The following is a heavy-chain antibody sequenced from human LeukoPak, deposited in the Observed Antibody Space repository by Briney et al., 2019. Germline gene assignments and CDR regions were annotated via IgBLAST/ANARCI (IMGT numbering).Heavy chain of an antibody. CDR2: IYYSGST. D-gene: IGHD3-22*01. V-gene: IGHV4-59*01. J-gene: IGHJ4*02. CDR3: ARDLGYYDSSGYYYVPLGY. Sequence: KPSETLSLTCTVSGGSISSYYWSWIRQPPGKGLEWIGYIYYSGSTNHNPSLKSRVTISVDTSKNQFSLKLSSVTAADTAVYYCARDLGYYDSSGYYYVPLGYWGQGTLVTVSS. CDR1: GGSISSYY.